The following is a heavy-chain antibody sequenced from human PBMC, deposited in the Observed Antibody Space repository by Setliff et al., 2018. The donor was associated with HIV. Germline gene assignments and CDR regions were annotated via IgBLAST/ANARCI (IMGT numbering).Heavy chain of an antibody. CDR2: MYYRGTT. CDR3: ARLYSTVTPDI. Sequence: PSETLSLTCTVSGGSIISSSYYWGWIRLPPGKGLEWIGSMYYRGTTYNNPSLKSRVTFSADTSKNQFSLKLSSVTAADTAVYYCARLYSTVTPDIWGKGTTVTVS. D-gene: IGHD2-21*01. CDR1: GGSIISSSYY. V-gene: IGHV4-39*01. J-gene: IGHJ6*03.